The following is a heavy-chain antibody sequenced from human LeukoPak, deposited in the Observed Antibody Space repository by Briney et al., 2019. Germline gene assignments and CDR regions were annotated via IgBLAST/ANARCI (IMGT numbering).Heavy chain of an antibody. CDR1: GSYW. Sequence: GGSLRLSCAASGSYWMHWVRQAPGKGLVWVSHINSDGSWTSYADSVKGRFTISKDNAKNTVYLQMNSLRAEDTAVYYCAKEGREWLALYYYYGMDVWGQGTTVTVSS. J-gene: IGHJ6*02. CDR3: AKEGREWLALYYYYGMDV. V-gene: IGHV3-74*01. CDR2: INSDGSWT. D-gene: IGHD6-19*01.